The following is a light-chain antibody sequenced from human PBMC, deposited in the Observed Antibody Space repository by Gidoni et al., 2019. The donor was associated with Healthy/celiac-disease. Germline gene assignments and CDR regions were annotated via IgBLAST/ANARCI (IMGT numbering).Light chain of an antibody. CDR2: CAS. CDR3: QQYHNWPPWT. J-gene: IGKJ1*01. Sequence: EIVMTQSPATLSVSPGERATLSCRASQSVSSNLAWYQQKPGQAPRLLIYCASASATGIPARYSGIESRTAFTLPISTLQSEEFAVYYCQQYHNWPPWTFGQGTKVEIK. V-gene: IGKV3-15*01. CDR1: QSVSSN.